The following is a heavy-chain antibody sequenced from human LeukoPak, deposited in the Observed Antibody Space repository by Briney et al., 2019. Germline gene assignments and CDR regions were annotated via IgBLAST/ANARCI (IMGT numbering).Heavy chain of an antibody. Sequence: GGSLRLSCAASGFTVNTYSMDWVRQAPGKGLEWVSSISSSSSYIYYADSVKGRFTISRDNAKNSLYLQMNSLRAEDTAVYYCARLGETAMVDYWGQGTLVTVSS. D-gene: IGHD5-18*01. CDR1: GFTVNTYS. CDR3: ARLGETAMVDY. J-gene: IGHJ4*02. CDR2: ISSSSSYI. V-gene: IGHV3-21*01.